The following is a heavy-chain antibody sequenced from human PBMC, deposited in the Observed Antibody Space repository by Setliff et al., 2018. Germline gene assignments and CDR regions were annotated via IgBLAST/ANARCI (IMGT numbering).Heavy chain of an antibody. CDR2: IYATGGP. J-gene: IGHJ3*02. D-gene: IGHD1-26*01. Sequence: SETLSLTCTVSGGSISSYYWSWIRQPAGRAPEWIGRIYATGGPSYNPSLKSRVIMSVDKTKNQFSLRLTSVTAADTAVYYCARLGLRSAFDIWGQGIMVTVSS. CDR3: ARLGLRSAFDI. CDR1: GGSISSYY. V-gene: IGHV4-4*07.